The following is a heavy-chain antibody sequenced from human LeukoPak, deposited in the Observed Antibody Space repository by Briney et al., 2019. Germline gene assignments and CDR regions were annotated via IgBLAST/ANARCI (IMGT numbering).Heavy chain of an antibody. J-gene: IGHJ4*02. CDR2: ISYDGSYK. D-gene: IGHD5-12*01. Sequence: AGSLTLSCAASGFTFSGYGMHWVRQAPGKGLEWVTVISYDGSYKYYGNSVKGRFTISRDNSKNKLYLQMNSLRAEDTAVYYCAKGPGWLRDFDYWGQENLVPVSS. CDR3: AKGPGWLRDFDY. V-gene: IGHV3-30*18. CDR1: GFTFSGYG.